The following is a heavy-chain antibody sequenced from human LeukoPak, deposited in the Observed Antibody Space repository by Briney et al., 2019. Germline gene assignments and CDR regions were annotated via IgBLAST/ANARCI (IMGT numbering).Heavy chain of an antibody. V-gene: IGHV4-31*03. CDR3: ARESTPYCSSTSCYTSGFDP. D-gene: IGHD2-2*02. CDR1: GGSISSGGYY. CDR2: IYYSGST. J-gene: IGHJ5*02. Sequence: SQTLSLTCTVSGGSISSGGYYWSWIRQHPGKGLEWIGYIYYSGSTYYNPSLKSRVTISVDTSKNQFSLKLSSVTAADTAVYYCARESTPYCSSTSCYTSGFDPWGQGTLVTVSS.